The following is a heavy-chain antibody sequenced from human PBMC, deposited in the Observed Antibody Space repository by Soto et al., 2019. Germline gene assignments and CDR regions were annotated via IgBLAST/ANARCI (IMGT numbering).Heavy chain of an antibody. CDR1: GYTFTSYG. Sequence: GASVKVSCKASGYTFTSYGISWVRQAPGQGLEWMGWISAYNGNTNYAQKLQGRVTMTTDTSTSTAYMELRSLRSDDTAVYYCARELRGVARLYNWFDPWGQGTLVTVSS. CDR3: ARELRGVARLYNWFDP. D-gene: IGHD3-10*01. J-gene: IGHJ5*02. CDR2: ISAYNGNT. V-gene: IGHV1-18*01.